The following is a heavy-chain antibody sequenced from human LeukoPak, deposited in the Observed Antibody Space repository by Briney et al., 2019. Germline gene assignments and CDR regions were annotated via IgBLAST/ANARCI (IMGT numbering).Heavy chain of an antibody. V-gene: IGHV3-33*01. D-gene: IGHD2-15*01. CDR2: LWSDGSNK. Sequence: GGSPRLSSAASGFTPSNYGTHWVRPAPGKGLEWGAVLWSDGSNKHYADSARGRFTISRDNSKNTLYLQMNRLRVEDTAVYYCARVTMVAGASYNWFVPWGQGTLVTVS. CDR1: GFTPSNYG. CDR3: ARVTMVAGASYNWFVP. J-gene: IGHJ5*02.